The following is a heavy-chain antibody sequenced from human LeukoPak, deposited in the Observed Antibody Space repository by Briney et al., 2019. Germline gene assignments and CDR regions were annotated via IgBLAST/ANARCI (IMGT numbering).Heavy chain of an antibody. J-gene: IGHJ5*02. CDR2: IYSSGST. CDR1: GDSISLYH. Sequence: SETLSLTCTVSGDSISLYHWTWIRQPPGKGLEWIAYIYSSGSTSYNPSLKSRVSVSVDTSKTQFSLKLSSVTAADTAVYYCARVTYDSTGRRWFDPWGQGTLVTVSA. V-gene: IGHV4-59*08. D-gene: IGHD3-22*01. CDR3: ARVTYDSTGRRWFDP.